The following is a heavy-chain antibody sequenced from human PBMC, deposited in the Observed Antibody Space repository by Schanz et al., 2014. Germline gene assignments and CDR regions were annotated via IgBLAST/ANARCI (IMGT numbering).Heavy chain of an antibody. CDR1: GYTFISYG. D-gene: IGHD4-17*01. CDR3: ARGYGDSPTDF. CDR2: ISPYNGNT. V-gene: IGHV1-18*01. Sequence: QVQLVQSGTQVKKPGASVKVSCKASGYTFISYGIKWVRQAPGQGLEWMGWISPYNGNTNYALKLQGRVTMTTDTSTGTAYMELSSLRSEDTAVYYCARGYGDSPTDFWGQGTLVTVSS. J-gene: IGHJ4*02.